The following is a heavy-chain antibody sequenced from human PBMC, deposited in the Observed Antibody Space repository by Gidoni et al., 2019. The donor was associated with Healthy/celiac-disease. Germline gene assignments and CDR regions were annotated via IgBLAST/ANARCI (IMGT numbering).Heavy chain of an antibody. D-gene: IGHD6-6*01. CDR1: GGSISSSSYY. CDR2: IYYSGST. CDR3: ARQMGQLVVYYYYYGMDV. V-gene: IGHV4-39*01. J-gene: IGHJ6*02. Sequence: QMQLQESGPGLVKPSETLSLTCTVSGGSISSSSYYWGWIRQPPGKGLVWIGSIYYSGSTYYNPSLKSRVTISVDTSKNQFSLKLSSVTAAYTAMYYCARQMGQLVVYYYYYGMDVWGQGTTVTVSS.